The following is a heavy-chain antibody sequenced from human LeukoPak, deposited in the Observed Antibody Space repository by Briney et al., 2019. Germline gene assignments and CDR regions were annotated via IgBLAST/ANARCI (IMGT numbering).Heavy chain of an antibody. Sequence: SETLTLTCTVSGGTISSHYWSWIRQPPGKGLEWIGYIHYTGSTNYNPSLQSRVTISLDTSKTQYPLKMSSVTAADTAVYYCARHMTVPNCFDPWGQGTLVTVSS. CDR2: IHYTGST. CDR3: ARHMTVPNCFDP. D-gene: IGHD2-2*01. CDR1: GGTISSHY. V-gene: IGHV4-59*11. J-gene: IGHJ5*02.